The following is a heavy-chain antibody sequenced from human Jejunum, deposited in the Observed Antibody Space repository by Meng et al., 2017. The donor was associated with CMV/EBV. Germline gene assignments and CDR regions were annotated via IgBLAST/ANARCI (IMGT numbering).Heavy chain of an antibody. CDR2: IYYTVTT. D-gene: IGHD2-2*01. V-gene: IGHV4-59*02. CDR3: ARGRYCSSTSCFPFEH. CDR1: GDSVSSAY. Sequence: GDSVSSAYWQWIRQSPGKGLEWIGYIYYTVTTNYNPSLKSRATLSVDTSKNQISLRLTSVTAADTAVYYCARGRYCSSTSCFPFEHWGQGALVTVSS. J-gene: IGHJ4*02.